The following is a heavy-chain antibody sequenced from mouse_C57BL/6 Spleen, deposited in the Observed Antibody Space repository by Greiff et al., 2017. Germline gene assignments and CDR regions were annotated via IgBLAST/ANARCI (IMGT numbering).Heavy chain of an antibody. CDR1: GYTFTRYW. J-gene: IGHJ2*01. CDR3: ARPSNLGNFYY. D-gene: IGHD4-1*01. Sequence: VQLQQPGAELVRPGASVKLSCKASGYTFTRYWMHWVKQRPGQGLEWIGVIDPSDSYTTYNQKFTGKATLTADTSSSTAYMQLISLTSEDAAVYDFARPSNLGNFYYWGQGTTLTVYS. CDR2: IDPSDSYT. V-gene: IGHV1-59*01.